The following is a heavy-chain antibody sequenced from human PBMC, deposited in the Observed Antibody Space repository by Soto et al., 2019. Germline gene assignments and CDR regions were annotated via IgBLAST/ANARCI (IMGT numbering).Heavy chain of an antibody. Sequence: SETLSLTCTVSGGSISSYYWSWIRQPPGKGLEWIGYIYDSGSTNYNPSLKSLVTISVDTSKNQFSLKLTSVTAADTAVYYCEAPPRYWGQGTLVTVSS. V-gene: IGHV4-59*01. CDR3: EAPPRY. D-gene: IGHD6-6*01. CDR2: IYDSGST. CDR1: GGSISSYY. J-gene: IGHJ4*02.